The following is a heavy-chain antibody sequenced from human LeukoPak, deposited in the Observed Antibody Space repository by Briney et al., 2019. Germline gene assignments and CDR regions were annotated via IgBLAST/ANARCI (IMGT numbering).Heavy chain of an antibody. CDR2: ISGSGGST. V-gene: IGHV3-23*01. CDR1: GFTFSTYA. CDR3: ARDPHDFWSGEWHY. J-gene: IGHJ4*02. D-gene: IGHD3-3*01. Sequence: GGSLRLSCAASGFTFSTYATSWVRQAPGKGLEWVSAISGSGGSTYYADSVKGRFTISRDNAKNSLYLQMNSLRAEDTAVYYCARDPHDFWSGEWHYWGQGTLVTVSS.